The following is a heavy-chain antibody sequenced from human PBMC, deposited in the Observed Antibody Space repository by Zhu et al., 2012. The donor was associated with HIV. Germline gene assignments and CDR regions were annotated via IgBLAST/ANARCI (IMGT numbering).Heavy chain of an antibody. CDR1: RYSISRGYY. CDR2: IFHSGSP. D-gene: IGHD5-18*01. J-gene: IGHJ4*02. V-gene: IGHV4-38-2*01. Sequence: QVQLQESGLRLVKFSQTLSLTCGVSRYSISRGYYWAWIRQPPGKGLEWIATIFHSGSPHYNPSLKNRVSASVDTSKNQYSLKLTSVTAADTAVYYCASSSSGYGYFDYWGREPWSPSPQ. CDR3: ASSSSGYGYFDY.